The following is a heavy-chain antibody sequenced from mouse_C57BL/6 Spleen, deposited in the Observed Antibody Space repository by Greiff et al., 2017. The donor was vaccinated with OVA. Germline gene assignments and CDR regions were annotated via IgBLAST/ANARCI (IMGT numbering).Heavy chain of an antibody. CDR1: GFTFSSYA. Sequence: EVKLVESGGGLVKPGGSLKLSCAASGFTFSSYAMSWVRQTPEKRLEWVATISDGGSYTYYPDNVKGRFTISRDNAKNNLYLQMSHLKSEDTAMYYCARDQRGIKAMDYWGQGTSVTVSS. V-gene: IGHV5-4*01. D-gene: IGHD1-3*01. CDR2: ISDGGSYT. J-gene: IGHJ4*01. CDR3: ARDQRGIKAMDY.